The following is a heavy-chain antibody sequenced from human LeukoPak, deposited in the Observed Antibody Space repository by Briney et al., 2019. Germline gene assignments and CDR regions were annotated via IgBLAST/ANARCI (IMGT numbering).Heavy chain of an antibody. Sequence: ASVKVSCKASGYTFSGYGISWVRQAPGQRLEWMGWISAYNGNTDYAQKLQGRVTLTTDTPTSTAYMELRSLRSDDTAVYYCARGRIAVAGTIDYWGQGTLVTVSS. CDR1: GYTFSGYG. CDR2: ISAYNGNT. CDR3: ARGRIAVAGTIDY. J-gene: IGHJ4*02. D-gene: IGHD6-19*01. V-gene: IGHV1-18*01.